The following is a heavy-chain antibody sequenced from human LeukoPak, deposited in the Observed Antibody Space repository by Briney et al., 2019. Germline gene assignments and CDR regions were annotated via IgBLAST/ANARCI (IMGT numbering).Heavy chain of an antibody. CDR2: VTYSSSTV. CDR1: GFIFSSND. D-gene: IGHD4-17*01. J-gene: IGHJ6*02. V-gene: IGHV3-48*02. CDR3: ARVFYGDSPTESDGMDV. Sequence: GGSLRLSCAASGFIFSSNDMNWVRQAPGKGLEWVSYVTYSSSTVYYADSVKGRFTISRDNAKNSLYLQMNSLRDEDTAVYYCARVFYGDSPTESDGMDVWGHGTTVTVSS.